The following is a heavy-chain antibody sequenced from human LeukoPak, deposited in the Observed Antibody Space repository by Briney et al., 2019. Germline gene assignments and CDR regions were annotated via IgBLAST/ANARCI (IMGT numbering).Heavy chain of an antibody. CDR3: AKISGYSEDY. V-gene: IGHV3-23*01. CDR1: GFTFSSYA. Sequence: GGSLRLSCAASGFTFSSYAMHWVRQAPGKGLEWVSVISGSGGSTYYANSVKGRFTISRDNSKNTLYLQMNSLRAEDTAVYYCAKISGYSEDYWGQGTLVTVSS. CDR2: ISGSGGST. D-gene: IGHD5-18*01. J-gene: IGHJ4*02.